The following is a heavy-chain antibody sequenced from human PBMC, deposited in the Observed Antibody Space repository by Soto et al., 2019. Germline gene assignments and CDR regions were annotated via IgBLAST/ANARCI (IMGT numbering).Heavy chain of an antibody. CDR2: ISYDGSKK. Sequence: QVQLVESGGGVVQPGRSLRLSCAASGFTFSSYAMHWVRQAPGKGLEWVAVISYDGSKKYYADSVKGRFTISRDNSKNRRYVEMKSLSAADTAVYCCAGEAYAGDAFGSWGQGKMVTFSS. CDR1: GFTFSSYA. J-gene: IGHJ3*01. CDR3: AGEAYAGDAFGS. V-gene: IGHV3-30-3*01.